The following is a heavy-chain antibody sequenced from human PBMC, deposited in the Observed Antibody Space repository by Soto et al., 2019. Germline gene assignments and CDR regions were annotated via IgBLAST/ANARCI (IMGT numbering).Heavy chain of an antibody. CDR3: AREGSNAVSGCDP. Sequence: QVQLQESGPGLVKPSQTLSLTCTVSGGSISSGGYYWSWIRQHPGKGLEWIGYIYYSGSTYYNPSLKSRVTRSVDTSKNQFSLKLSSVTAADTAVYYGAREGSNAVSGCDPWGQGTLVTVSS. J-gene: IGHJ5*02. D-gene: IGHD4-4*01. CDR1: GGSISSGGYY. V-gene: IGHV4-31*03. CDR2: IYYSGST.